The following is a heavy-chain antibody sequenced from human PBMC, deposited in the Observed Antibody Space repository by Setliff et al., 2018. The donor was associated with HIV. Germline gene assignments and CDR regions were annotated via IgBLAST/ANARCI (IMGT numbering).Heavy chain of an antibody. V-gene: IGHV3-48*03. D-gene: IGHD3-3*01. CDR3: AREEPFWNGYYYTYYFDS. Sequence: PGGSLRLSCAASGFTFSSYEMNWVRQAPGKGLEWVSYISGTDNTIYYADSVKGRFTISRDIAKNSLYLQMNSLRVEDTAVYYCAREEPFWNGYYYTYYFDSWGQGTLVTVSS. CDR1: GFTFSSYE. CDR2: ISGTDNTI. J-gene: IGHJ4*02.